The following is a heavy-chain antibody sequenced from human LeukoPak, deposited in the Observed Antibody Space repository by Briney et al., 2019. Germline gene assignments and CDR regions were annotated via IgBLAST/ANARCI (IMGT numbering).Heavy chain of an antibody. CDR2: MKYDGSEK. CDR1: GFTFSSYG. V-gene: IGHV3-7*01. Sequence: GGSLRLSCAASGFTFSSYGMHWVRQAPGKGLEWVANMKYDGSEKYYVDSVKGRFTISRDNAKNALYLQMNSLRAEDTAVYYCARATSVDKWGQGTLVAVSS. J-gene: IGHJ4*02. CDR3: ARATSVDK. D-gene: IGHD5-24*01.